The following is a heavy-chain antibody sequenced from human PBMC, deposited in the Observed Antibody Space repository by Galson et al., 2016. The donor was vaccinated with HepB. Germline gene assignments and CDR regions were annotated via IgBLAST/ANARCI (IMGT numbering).Heavy chain of an antibody. V-gene: IGHV3-23*01. D-gene: IGHD3-3*01. Sequence: SLRLSCAASGFTFSSYALSWVRQAPGKGPEWVSVLSGSGGTTYYADSVKGRFTISRDNSKNALYLQMNSLRAEDTAVYYCAKEPNYDFWSGHPFDYWGQGTLVTVSS. CDR1: GFTFSSYA. CDR3: AKEPNYDFWSGHPFDY. J-gene: IGHJ4*02. CDR2: LSGSGGTT.